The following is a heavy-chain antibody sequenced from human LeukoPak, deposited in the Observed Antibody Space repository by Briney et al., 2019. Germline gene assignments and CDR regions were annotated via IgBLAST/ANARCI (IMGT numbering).Heavy chain of an antibody. CDR3: ARYTYYYGTSTD. CDR1: GGSISSGGYY. V-gene: IGHV4-31*03. Sequence: SQTLSLTCTVSGGSISSGGYYWSWIRQHPGKGLEWIGYIYYSGNTYYNPSLKSRVTISVDTSKNQFSLKLSSVTAADTAVYYCARYTYYYGTSTDWGQGTLVTVSS. D-gene: IGHD3-10*01. CDR2: IYYSGNT. J-gene: IGHJ4*02.